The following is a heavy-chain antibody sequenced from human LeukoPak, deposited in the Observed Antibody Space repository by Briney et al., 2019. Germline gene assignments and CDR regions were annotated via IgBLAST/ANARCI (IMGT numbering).Heavy chain of an antibody. CDR3: AKTLCCTGTSCSGYFDS. Sequence: GGSLRLSCAASGFTFSKYYMHWVRQAPGKGLEWVAFIQYDGSNKYYADSVKGRFTISRDNSKNTLYLQMNSLRAEDTTVYYCAKTLCCTGTSCSGYFDSSGQGTLVTVSS. CDR2: IQYDGSNK. D-gene: IGHD2-2*01. J-gene: IGHJ4*02. CDR1: GFTFSKYY. V-gene: IGHV3-30*02.